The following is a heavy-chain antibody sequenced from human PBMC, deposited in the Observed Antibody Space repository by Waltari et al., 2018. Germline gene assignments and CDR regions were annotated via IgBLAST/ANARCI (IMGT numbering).Heavy chain of an antibody. CDR3: ARKMGANRSGFDY. CDR2: INHSGST. Sequence: QVQLQQWGAGLLKPSETLSLTCAVYGGSFSGYYWSWIRQPPGKGLEWIGEINHSGSTNYNPSLKSRVTISVDTSKNQFSLKLSSVTAADTAVYYCARKMGANRSGFDYWGQGTLVTVSS. J-gene: IGHJ4*02. D-gene: IGHD1-26*01. CDR1: GGSFSGYY. V-gene: IGHV4-34*01.